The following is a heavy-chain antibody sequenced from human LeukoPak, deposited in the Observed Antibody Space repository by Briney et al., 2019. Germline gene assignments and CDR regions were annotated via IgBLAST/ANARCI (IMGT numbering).Heavy chain of an antibody. CDR3: AKSRVGANDFDY. D-gene: IGHD1-26*01. CDR2: ISNSGGTT. V-gene: IGHV3-23*01. CDR1: GFTFSSYA. Sequence: GGSLRLSCAASGFTFSSYAMNWVRQAPGKGLEGVSLISNSGGTTYYADSVTGRFTISRDNSKNTLYLQMNSLRAEDTAVYYCAKSRVGANDFDYWGQGTLVTVSS. J-gene: IGHJ4*02.